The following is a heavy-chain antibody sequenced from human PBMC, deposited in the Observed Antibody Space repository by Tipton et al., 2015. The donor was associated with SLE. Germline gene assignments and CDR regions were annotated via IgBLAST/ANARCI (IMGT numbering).Heavy chain of an antibody. D-gene: IGHD5-18*01. V-gene: IGHV4-30-4*08. CDR3: ARVTAYSYAQGAFDI. Sequence: LRLSCTVSGGSISSSSYYWGWIRQPPGKGLEWIGYIYYSGSTYYNPSLKSRVTISVDTSKNQFSLKLSSVTAADTAVYYCARVTAYSYAQGAFDIWGQGTMVTVSS. J-gene: IGHJ3*02. CDR1: GGSISSSSYY. CDR2: IYYSGST.